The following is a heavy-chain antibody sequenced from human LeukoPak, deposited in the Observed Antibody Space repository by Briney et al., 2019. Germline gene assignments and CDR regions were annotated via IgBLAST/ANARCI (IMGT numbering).Heavy chain of an antibody. V-gene: IGHV4-39*07. D-gene: IGHD2-15*01. CDR2: IYYSGST. Sequence: SETLSLTCTVSGGSISSSSYYWGWIRQPPGKGLEWIGSIYYSGSTYYSPSLKSRVTITVATSKNQFSLKLSSVTAADTAVYYCARGGWSLDYWGQGTLVTVSS. J-gene: IGHJ4*02. CDR3: ARGGWSLDY. CDR1: GGSISSSSYY.